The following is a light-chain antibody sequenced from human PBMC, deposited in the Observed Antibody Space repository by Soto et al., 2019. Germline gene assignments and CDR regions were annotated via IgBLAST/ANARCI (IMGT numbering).Light chain of an antibody. V-gene: IGLV2-14*01. J-gene: IGLJ1*01. CDR1: SSDVGGYNY. CDR3: SSYGSTSTRYV. Sequence: QSALTQPASVSGSPGQSITISCTGTSSDVGGYNYVSWYQQHPGKAPKRMIYEVSNRPSGVSNRFSGSKSANTASLTISGLQAEDEADYFCSSYGSTSTRYVFGTGTKLTVL. CDR2: EVS.